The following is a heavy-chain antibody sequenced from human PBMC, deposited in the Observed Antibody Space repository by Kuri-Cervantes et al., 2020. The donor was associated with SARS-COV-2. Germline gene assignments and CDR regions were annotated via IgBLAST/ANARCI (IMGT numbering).Heavy chain of an antibody. Sequence: GESLKISCMGSGYNFTNYWITWVRQTPGRGLEWMGRIDPTDSDTNYWPSFQGHVTISADKPITTAYLQWSNLKASDTAMYYCARHLISGVYYFDQWGQGTLVTVSS. CDR1: GYNFTNYW. J-gene: IGHJ4*02. CDR3: ARHLISGVYYFDQ. D-gene: IGHD7-27*01. CDR2: IDPTDSDT. V-gene: IGHV5-10-1*01.